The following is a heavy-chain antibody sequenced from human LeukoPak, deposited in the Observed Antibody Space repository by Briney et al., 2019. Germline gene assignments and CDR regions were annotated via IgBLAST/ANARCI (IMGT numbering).Heavy chain of an antibody. J-gene: IGHJ6*03. CDR2: MNPNSGNT. CDR3: ARASKRGWELLRIYYYYYYMDV. D-gene: IGHD1-26*01. V-gene: IGHV1-8*03. Sequence: GASVKVSCKASGYTFTSYDINWVRQATGQGLEWMGWMNPNSGNTGYAQKFQGRVTITRNTSISTAYMELSSLRSEDTAVYYCARASKRGWELLRIYYYYYYMDVWGKGTTVTVSS. CDR1: GYTFTSYD.